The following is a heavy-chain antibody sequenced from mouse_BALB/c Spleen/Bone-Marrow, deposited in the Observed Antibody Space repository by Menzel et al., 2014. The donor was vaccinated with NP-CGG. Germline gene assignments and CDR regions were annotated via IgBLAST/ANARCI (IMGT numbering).Heavy chain of an antibody. CDR1: GFNIKDTY. D-gene: IGHD1-2*01. V-gene: IGHV14-3*02. CDR2: IDPANGNT. J-gene: IGHJ1*01. CDR3: ARGGTTATWYFDV. Sequence: EVKPMESGAELVKPGASVKLSCTASGFNIKDTYMHWVKQRPEQGLEWIGRIDPANGNTKYDPKFQGKATITADTSSNTAYLQLSSLTPEDTAVYYCARGGTTATWYFDVWGAGTTVTVSS.